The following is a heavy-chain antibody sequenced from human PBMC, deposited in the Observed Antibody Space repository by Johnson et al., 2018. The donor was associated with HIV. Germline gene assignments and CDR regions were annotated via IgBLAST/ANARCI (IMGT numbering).Heavy chain of an antibody. Sequence: QVQLVESGGGVVQPGRSLRLSCAASGFTFSSYAMHWVRQAPGKGLEWVAVISYDGSNKYYADSVKGRFTISRDNSKNTLYLQMNSLRAEDTAVYYCARDLLSSHLYAFDIWGQGTMVTVSS. J-gene: IGHJ3*02. CDR3: ARDLLSSHLYAFDI. CDR2: ISYDGSNK. CDR1: GFTFSSYA. V-gene: IGHV3-30*04. D-gene: IGHD3-10*01.